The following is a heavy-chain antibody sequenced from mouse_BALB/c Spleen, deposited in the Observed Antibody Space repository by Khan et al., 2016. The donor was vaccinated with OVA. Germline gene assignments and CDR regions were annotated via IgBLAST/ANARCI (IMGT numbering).Heavy chain of an antibody. CDR3: TRADSRYDGYYAMDY. CDR1: GFSLSRYD. J-gene: IGHJ4*01. Sequence: QVQLKQSGPGLVAPSPSLSITCTVSGFSLSRYDIHWVRQPPGKGLEWLGVIWGGGGTACNSTLKIRLSISKENSKTHAFLKMNSLQTDDRAMYYWTRADSRYDGYYAMDYWGQGTSVTVS. D-gene: IGHD2-14*01. CDR2: IWGGGGT. V-gene: IGHV2-6-4*01.